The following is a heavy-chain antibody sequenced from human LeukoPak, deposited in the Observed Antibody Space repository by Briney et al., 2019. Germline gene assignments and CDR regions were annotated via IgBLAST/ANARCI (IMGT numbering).Heavy chain of an antibody. Sequence: GESLKISCKGSGYSFTSYWIGWVRQIPGKGLEWMGIIYPGDSDTRYSPSFQGQVTISADKSISTAYLQWSSLKASDTAMYYCARTVHFYYYYMDVWGKGTTVTVSS. V-gene: IGHV5-51*01. CDR3: ARTVHFYYYYMDV. CDR1: GYSFTSYW. J-gene: IGHJ6*03. CDR2: IYPGDSDT.